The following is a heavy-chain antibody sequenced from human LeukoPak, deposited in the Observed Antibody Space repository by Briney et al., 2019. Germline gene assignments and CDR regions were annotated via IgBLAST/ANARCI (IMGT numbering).Heavy chain of an antibody. J-gene: IGHJ4*02. D-gene: IGHD3-22*01. CDR2: ISGSGGST. CDR3: AKSSIDDSSGYYYDYYFDY. CDR1: GFTFSSYA. V-gene: IGHV3-23*01. Sequence: GGSLRLSCAASGFTFSSYAMSWVRQAPGKGLEWVSGISGSGGSTYYADSVKGRFTISRDNSKNTLYLQMNSLRAEDTAVYYCAKSSIDDSSGYYYDYYFDYWGQGILVTVSS.